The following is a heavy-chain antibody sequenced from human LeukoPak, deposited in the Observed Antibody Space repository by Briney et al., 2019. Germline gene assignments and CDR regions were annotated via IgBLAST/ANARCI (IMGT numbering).Heavy chain of an antibody. Sequence: PGGSLRLSCAASGFTVSSNYMSWVRQPPGKGLDGVSVIYSGGSTYYADSVKGRFTISRDNSKNTLYLQMDSLRAEDPAVYYCARADGSGSPDAFDIWGQGTMVTVSS. J-gene: IGHJ3*02. V-gene: IGHV3-53*01. CDR3: ARADGSGSPDAFDI. D-gene: IGHD3-10*01. CDR1: GFTVSSNY. CDR2: IYSGGST.